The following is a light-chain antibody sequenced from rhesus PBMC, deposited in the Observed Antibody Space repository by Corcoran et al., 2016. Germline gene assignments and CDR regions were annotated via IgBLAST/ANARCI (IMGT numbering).Light chain of an antibody. Sequence: DVVMTQSPDSLAVSLGETVTIHCKSSRSLLSTANNKNYLAWYQQKPGQAPKVLLYWASTREPGVPDRFIGSGAGLGFTLTSRGLQADDVRLYYCQQYYSYPVTFGGGTKVEIK. V-gene: IGKV4-1*02. CDR2: WAS. CDR3: QQYYSYPVT. CDR1: RSLLSTANNKNY. J-gene: IGKJ4*01.